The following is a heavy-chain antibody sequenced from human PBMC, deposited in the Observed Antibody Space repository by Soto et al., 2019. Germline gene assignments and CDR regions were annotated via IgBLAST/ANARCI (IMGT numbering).Heavy chain of an antibody. J-gene: IGHJ4*02. D-gene: IGHD5-18*01. CDR3: ARDRGYSYGYGIDY. CDR2: IIPIFDTT. CDR1: GGTLSIYV. Sequence: SVKVPCKASGGTLSIYVISWVRQSPGQGLEWMGGIIPIFDTTNYAQKFQGRVTITADESTSTAYMELSSLRSEDTAVYYCARDRGYSYGYGIDYWGQGTLVTVSS. V-gene: IGHV1-69*13.